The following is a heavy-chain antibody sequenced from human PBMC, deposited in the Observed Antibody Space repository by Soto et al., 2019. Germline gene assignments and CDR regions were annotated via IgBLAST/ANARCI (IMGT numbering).Heavy chain of an antibody. CDR2: INAGNGNT. CDR3: ARGYCSSTSCYDFNDAFDI. V-gene: IGHV1-3*01. J-gene: IGHJ3*02. Sequence: ASVKVSCKASGYTFTSYAMHWVRQAPGQRLEWMGWINAGNGNTKYSQKFQGRVTITRDTSASTAYMGLSSLRSEDTAVYYCARGYCSSTSCYDFNDAFDIWGQGTMVTVSS. D-gene: IGHD2-2*01. CDR1: GYTFTSYA.